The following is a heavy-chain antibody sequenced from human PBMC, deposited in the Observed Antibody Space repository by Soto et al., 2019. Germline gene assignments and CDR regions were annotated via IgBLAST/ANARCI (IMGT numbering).Heavy chain of an antibody. D-gene: IGHD3-16*01. J-gene: IGHJ4*02. CDR1: GFTFSSHW. CDR2: IDSDGSYT. V-gene: IGHV3-74*01. Sequence: EVQLVESGGGFVQPGGSLRLSCAASGFTFSSHWMHWVRQAPGRGLVWVSHIDSDGSYTDYAGSVKGRFTISRDNAKNTLYLDLSSLRGEDRGVDCCARGYALADYWGQGTLVTVSS. CDR3: ARGYALADY.